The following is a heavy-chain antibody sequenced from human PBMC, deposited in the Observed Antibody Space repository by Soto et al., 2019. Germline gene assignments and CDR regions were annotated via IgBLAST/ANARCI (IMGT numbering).Heavy chain of an antibody. D-gene: IGHD5-12*01. CDR1: GGTFSSYT. V-gene: IGHV1-69*04. CDR2: IIPILGIA. Sequence: ASVKVSCKASGGTFSSYTISWVRQAPGQGLEWMGRIIPILGIANYAQKFQGRVTITADKSTSTAYMELSSLRSEDTAVYYCARDTSTTPYAFDIWGQGTMVTVSS. J-gene: IGHJ3*02. CDR3: ARDTSTTPYAFDI.